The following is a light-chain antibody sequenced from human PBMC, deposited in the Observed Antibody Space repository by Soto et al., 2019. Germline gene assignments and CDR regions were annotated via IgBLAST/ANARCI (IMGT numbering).Light chain of an antibody. Sequence: DIQRTQSPSTLSASLGDSVTISCRASQSLNHDLAWYQQTRGKAPHLLIYKASTLKSGVPSRFSGTGSGTKFILTISSLQSEDFAIYYRQQYNTWATFGQGTRREIK. J-gene: IGKJ5*01. CDR3: QQYNTWAT. CDR1: QSLNHD. CDR2: KAS. V-gene: IGKV1-5*03.